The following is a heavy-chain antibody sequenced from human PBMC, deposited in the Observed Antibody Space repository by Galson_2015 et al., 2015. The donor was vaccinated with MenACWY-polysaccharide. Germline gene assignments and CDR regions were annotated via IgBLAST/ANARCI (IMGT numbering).Heavy chain of an antibody. CDR1: GFTFSSYA. D-gene: IGHD3-10*01. CDR3: AKDTGPGEYAYSWGTVDF. Sequence: SLRLSCAASGFTFSSYAMSWVRQAPGKGLEWVSGVSASGGSTVYTDSAKGRFTMSRDNSKRSLYLQMNSLRAEDTAVYYCAKDTGPGEYAYSWGTVDFWGRGTMVTVSS. CDR2: VSASGGST. J-gene: IGHJ3*01. V-gene: IGHV3-23*01.